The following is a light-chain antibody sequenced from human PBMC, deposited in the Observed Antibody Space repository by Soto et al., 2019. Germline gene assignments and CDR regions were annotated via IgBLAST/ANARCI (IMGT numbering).Light chain of an antibody. CDR3: ASYTRTTTLV. CDR1: ISDIGGYNF. CDR2: DVN. Sequence: QSALTQPASVSGSPGQSITISCTGTISDIGGYNFISWYQHHPGKAPKLVIYDVNNRPSGISYRFSGSKSGNTASLTISGLQAEDEADYYCASYTRTTTLVFGGGTKGTVL. J-gene: IGLJ2*01. V-gene: IGLV2-14*01.